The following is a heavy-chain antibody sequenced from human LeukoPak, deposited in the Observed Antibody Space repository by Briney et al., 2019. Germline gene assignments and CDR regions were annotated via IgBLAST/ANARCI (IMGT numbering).Heavy chain of an antibody. D-gene: IGHD6-13*01. CDR1: GGSIGSNY. CDR2: ISASGSI. CDR3: ARYAAGGYYFDS. J-gene: IGHJ4*02. Sequence: KPSETLSLTCTVSGGSIGSNYWTWIRQPPGEGLEWIGFISASGSISNNPSLKTRLTISVDTSKNQFSLNLRSMTAADTAVYFCARYAAGGYYFDSWGQGALVTVSS. V-gene: IGHV4-4*08.